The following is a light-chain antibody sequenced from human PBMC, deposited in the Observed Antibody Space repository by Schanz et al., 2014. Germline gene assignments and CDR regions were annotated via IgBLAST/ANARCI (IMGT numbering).Light chain of an antibody. CDR1: SSDVGAYTY. CDR2: DVS. CDR3: NSYTSSSAYV. V-gene: IGLV2-14*01. J-gene: IGLJ1*01. Sequence: QSALTQPASVSGSPGQSITISCTGTSSDVGAYTYVSWYQQHPGKAPKLMICDVSTRPSGVSNRFSGSKSGNTASLTISGLQAEDEADYYCNSYTSSSAYVFGTGTKLTVL.